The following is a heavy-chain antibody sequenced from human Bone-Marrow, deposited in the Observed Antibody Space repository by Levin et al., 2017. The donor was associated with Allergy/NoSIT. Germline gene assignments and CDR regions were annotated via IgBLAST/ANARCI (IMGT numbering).Heavy chain of an antibody. Sequence: PSETLSLTCAVSGGSISSGGYSWSWIRQPPGKGLEWIGYIYHSGSTYYNPSLKSRVTISVDRSKNQFSLKLSSVTAADTAVYYCARTYYDFWSGENGMDVWGQGTTVTVSS. D-gene: IGHD3-3*01. CDR2: IYHSGST. J-gene: IGHJ6*02. CDR1: GGSISSGGYS. CDR3: ARTYYDFWSGENGMDV. V-gene: IGHV4-30-2*01.